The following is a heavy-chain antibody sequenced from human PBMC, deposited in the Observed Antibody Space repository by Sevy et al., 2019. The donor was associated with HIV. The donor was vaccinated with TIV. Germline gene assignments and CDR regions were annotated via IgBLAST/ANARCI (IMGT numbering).Heavy chain of an antibody. J-gene: IGHJ4*02. Sequence: GGSLRLSCAASGFSLNSFWMNWVRQTPGKGLEWVANINQNGSVTYYVDSVKGRFTISRDNSRNLLYLQMTSLRVEDTVLYYCVRAVETNGSFWGQGTMVTVSS. CDR3: VRAVETNGSF. CDR2: INQNGSVT. V-gene: IGHV3-7*01. D-gene: IGHD2-15*01. CDR1: GFSLNSFW.